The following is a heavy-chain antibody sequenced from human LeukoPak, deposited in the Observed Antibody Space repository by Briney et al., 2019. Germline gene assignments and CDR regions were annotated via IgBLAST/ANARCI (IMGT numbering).Heavy chain of an antibody. Sequence: SETLSLTCTVSGGSISSYYWSWIRQPPGKGLECIGYIYYSGTTNYNPSLKSRVTILVDMSRNQFSLKLSSVTAADTAMYYCAREDRYCSGGSCYSSFAFDIWGQGTMVTVSS. CDR3: AREDRYCSGGSCYSSFAFDI. V-gene: IGHV4-59*01. J-gene: IGHJ3*02. D-gene: IGHD2-15*01. CDR2: IYYSGTT. CDR1: GGSISSYY.